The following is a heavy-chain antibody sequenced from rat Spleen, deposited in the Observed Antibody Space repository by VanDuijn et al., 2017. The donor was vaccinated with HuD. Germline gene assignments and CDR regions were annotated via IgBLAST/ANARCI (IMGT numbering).Heavy chain of an antibody. CDR2: ISPTGATT. CDR1: GFTFSDYG. CDR3: ATDGFYDGTYYAVYVMDA. J-gene: IGHJ4*01. Sequence: EVQLVESGGGLVQPGRSLKLSCGASGFTFSDYGKHWIRQAPTKGLEWVASISPTGATTNYRDSVKGRFTISRDNAESTLFLQMDSLRSEDTATYYCATDGFYDGTYYAVYVMDAWGQGASVTVSS. V-gene: IGHV5-19*01. D-gene: IGHD1-12*02.